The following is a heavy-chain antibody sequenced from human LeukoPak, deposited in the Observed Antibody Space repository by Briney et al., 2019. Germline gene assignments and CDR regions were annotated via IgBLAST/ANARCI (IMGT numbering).Heavy chain of an antibody. CDR1: GFTFSSYA. V-gene: IGHV3-30*04. D-gene: IGHD3-10*01. CDR2: ISYDGSNK. Sequence: GGSLRLSCAASGFTFSSYAMHWVRQAPGKGLEWVAVISYDGSNKYYADSVKGRFTISRDNSKNTLYLQMNSLRAEDTAVYYWARGSGSYHDYWGQGTLVTVSS. J-gene: IGHJ4*02. CDR3: ARGSGSYHDY.